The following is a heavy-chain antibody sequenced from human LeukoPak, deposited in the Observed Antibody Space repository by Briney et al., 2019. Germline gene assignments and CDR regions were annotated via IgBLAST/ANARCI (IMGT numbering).Heavy chain of an antibody. CDR2: INPSGGST. D-gene: IGHD3-16*02. Sequence: ASVKVSCKASGYTFTSYYMHWVRQAPGQGLEWMGIINPSGGSTSYAQKFQGRVTMTRDTSTSTVYMELSSLRSEDTAVYYCARAPFSGRYRGLAFDYWGQGTLVTVSS. CDR3: ARAPFSGRYRGLAFDY. CDR1: GYTFTSYY. V-gene: IGHV1-46*01. J-gene: IGHJ4*02.